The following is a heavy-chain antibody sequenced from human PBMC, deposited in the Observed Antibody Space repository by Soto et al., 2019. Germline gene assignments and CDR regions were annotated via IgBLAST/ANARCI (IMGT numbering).Heavy chain of an antibody. CDR1: GFTFTRYS. J-gene: IGHJ4*02. V-gene: IGHV3-21*06. CDR3: ARESEDLTSNFDY. CDR2: ISSTTNYT. Sequence: GGSLRLSCAASGFTFTRYSMNWVRQAPGKGLEWVSSISSTTNYTYYGDSMKGRFTISRDNAKNSLYLEMNSLRAEDTAVYYCARESEDLTSNFDYWGQGTLVTVSS.